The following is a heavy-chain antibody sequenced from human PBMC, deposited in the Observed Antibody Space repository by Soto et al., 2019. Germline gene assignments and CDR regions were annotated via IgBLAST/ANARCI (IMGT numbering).Heavy chain of an antibody. CDR1: GFTFTRYS. J-gene: IGHJ4*02. V-gene: IGHV3-21*06. CDR3: ARESEDLTSNFDY. CDR2: ISSTTNYT. Sequence: GGSLRLSCAASGFTFTRYSMNWVRQAPGKGLEWVSSISSTTNYTYYGDSMKGRFTISRDNAKNSLYLEMNSLRAEDTAVYYCARESEDLTSNFDYWGQGTLVTVSS.